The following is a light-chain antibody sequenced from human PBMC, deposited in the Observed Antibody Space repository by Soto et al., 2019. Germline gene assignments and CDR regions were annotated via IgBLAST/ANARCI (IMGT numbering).Light chain of an antibody. CDR3: QQYYSAPLT. CDR1: QSVSYSSNNKNF. V-gene: IGKV4-1*01. Sequence: DIVMTQSPDSLAVSLGERATINCKSSQSVSYSSNNKNFLAWYQQKPGQPPKLLIYWASTRESGVPDRFSGSGSVTDFTLTISSLQAEDVAVYYCQQYYSAPLTFGGGTKVEI. CDR2: WAS. J-gene: IGKJ4*01.